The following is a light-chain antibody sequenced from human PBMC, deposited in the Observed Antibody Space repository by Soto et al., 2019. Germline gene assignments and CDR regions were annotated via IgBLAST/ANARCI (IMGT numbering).Light chain of an antibody. Sequence: QSVLTQPPSVSAALGQKVTISCSGSSSNIGNNYVSWYQHLPGTAPKLLIYDNNKRPSGIPDRFSGSKSGTSATLGITGLQTGDEADYYCGTWDSSLSAYVFGTGTKFTVL. J-gene: IGLJ1*01. CDR1: SSNIGNNY. V-gene: IGLV1-51*01. CDR2: DNN. CDR3: GTWDSSLSAYV.